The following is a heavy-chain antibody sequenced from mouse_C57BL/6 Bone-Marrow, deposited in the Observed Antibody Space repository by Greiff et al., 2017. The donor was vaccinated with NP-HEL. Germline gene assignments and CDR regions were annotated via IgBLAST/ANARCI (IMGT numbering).Heavy chain of an antibody. CDR2: IDPETGGT. J-gene: IGHJ2*01. V-gene: IGHV1-15*01. D-gene: IGHD1-1*01. Sequence: QVQLKQSGAELVRPGASVTLSCKASGYTFTDYEMHWVKQTPVHGLEWIGAIDPETGGTAYNQKFKGKAILTADKSSSTAYMELRSLTSEDSAVYYCTKYYYGSSYRDFDYWGQGTTLTVSS. CDR3: TKYYYGSSYRDFDY. CDR1: GYTFTDYE.